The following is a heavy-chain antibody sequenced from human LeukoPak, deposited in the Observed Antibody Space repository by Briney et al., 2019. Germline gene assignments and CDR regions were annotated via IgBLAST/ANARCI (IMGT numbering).Heavy chain of an antibody. V-gene: IGHV3-74*01. CDR3: ARGTGATDY. J-gene: IGHJ4*02. CDR2: INTDGSST. Sequence: GGSLRLSCSASGFTFSSYWMHWVRQAPGKGLVWVSRINTDGSSTSCADSVKGRFTISRDNAKNSLYLQMNSLRAEDTAVYYCARGTGATDYWGQGTLVTVSS. CDR1: GFTFSSYW. D-gene: IGHD1-26*01.